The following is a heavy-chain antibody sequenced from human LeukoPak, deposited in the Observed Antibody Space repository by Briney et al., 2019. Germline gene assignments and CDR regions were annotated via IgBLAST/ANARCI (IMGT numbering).Heavy chain of an antibody. CDR1: GFTFSSYS. J-gene: IGHJ4*02. Sequence: GGSLRLSCAASGFTFSSYSMNWVRQAPGKGLEWVSTISGSGGSTYYADSVKGRSTISRDNSKNTLYLQMNSLRAEDTAVYYCAASSGYYYTAFRYWGQGTLVTVSS. D-gene: IGHD3-22*01. CDR2: ISGSGGST. CDR3: AASSGYYYTAFRY. V-gene: IGHV3-23*01.